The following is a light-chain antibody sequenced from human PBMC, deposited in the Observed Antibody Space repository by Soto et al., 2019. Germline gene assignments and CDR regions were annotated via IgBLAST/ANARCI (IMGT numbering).Light chain of an antibody. CDR3: QQYNNWPPIT. Sequence: ELVLTQSPGTLSLSPGESATLSCRASQSVSSSYLAWYQQKPGQAPRLLIYDASNRATGIPARFSGSGSGTEFTLTISSLQSEDFAVYYCQQYNNWPPITCGQGTRLEIK. V-gene: IGKV3D-15*01. CDR1: QSVSSSY. CDR2: DAS. J-gene: IGKJ5*01.